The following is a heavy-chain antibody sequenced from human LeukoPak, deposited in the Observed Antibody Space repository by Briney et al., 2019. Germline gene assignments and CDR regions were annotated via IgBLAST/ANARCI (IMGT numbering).Heavy chain of an antibody. CDR2: IYGGGNT. Sequence: PGGSLRPSCSFSGFIATSNYMAWVRQSAGKGLQWISFIYGGGNTLYADSVRDRFSISRDNSKSTLYLQMNSLRVEDTAVYYCATGGRSGMAFDFWGQGTLVTVSS. V-gene: IGHV3-53*01. CDR1: GFIATSNY. J-gene: IGHJ4*02. D-gene: IGHD2-8*01. CDR3: ATGGRSGMAFDF.